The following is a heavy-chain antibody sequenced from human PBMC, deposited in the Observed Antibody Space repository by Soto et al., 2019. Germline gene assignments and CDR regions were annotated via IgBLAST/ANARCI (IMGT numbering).Heavy chain of an antibody. D-gene: IGHD2-21*01. J-gene: IGHJ5*02. V-gene: IGHV4-59*08. CDR1: GGSISSYY. CDR2: IYYSGST. CDR3: ARHPISRGDWFDP. Sequence: PSETLSLTCTVSGGSISSYYWSWIRQPPGKGLEWIGYIYYSGSTNYNPSLKSRVTISVDTSKNQFSLKLSSVTAADTAVYYCARHPISRGDWFDPWGQGTLVTVSS.